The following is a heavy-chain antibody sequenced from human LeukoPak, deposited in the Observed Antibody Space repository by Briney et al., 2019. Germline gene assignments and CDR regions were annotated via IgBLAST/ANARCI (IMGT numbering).Heavy chain of an antibody. D-gene: IGHD2/OR15-2a*01. Sequence: ASVKVSCKASGYTFTCYYMHWVRQAPGQGLEWMGRINPNSGGTNYAQKFQGRVTMTRDTSISTAYMELSRLRSDDTAVYYCARVQSTLTRSGFDYWGQGTLVTVSS. CDR1: GYTFTCYY. CDR2: INPNSGGT. J-gene: IGHJ4*02. CDR3: ARVQSTLTRSGFDY. V-gene: IGHV1-2*06.